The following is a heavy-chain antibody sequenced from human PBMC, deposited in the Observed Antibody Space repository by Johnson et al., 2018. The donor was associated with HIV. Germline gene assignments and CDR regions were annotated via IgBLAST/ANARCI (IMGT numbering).Heavy chain of an antibody. J-gene: IGHJ3*02. V-gene: IGHV3-30*02. Sequence: QVQLVESGGGVVQPGGSLRLSCAASGFTFSSYGMHWVRQAPGKGLEWVAFIRYDGSNKYYADSVKGRFTISRDNSKNTLYLQMNSLRAEDTAVYYCARDRPYYYGSGDAFDIWGQGTMVTVSS. CDR1: GFTFSSYG. CDR2: IRYDGSNK. CDR3: ARDRPYYYGSGDAFDI. D-gene: IGHD3-10*01.